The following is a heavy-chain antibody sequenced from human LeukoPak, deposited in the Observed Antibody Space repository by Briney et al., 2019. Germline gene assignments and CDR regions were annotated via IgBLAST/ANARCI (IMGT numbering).Heavy chain of an antibody. J-gene: IGHJ6*02. CDR2: INTNTGNP. V-gene: IGHV7-4-1*02. CDR3: ARGAYSSGWYGYYCYGMDV. CDR1: GYTFTSYA. D-gene: IGHD6-19*01. Sequence: ASVKVSCKASGYTFTSYAMNWVRQAPGQGLEWMGWINTNTGNPTYAQGFTGRFVFSLDTSVSTAYLQISSLKAEDTAVYYCARGAYSSGWYGYYCYGMDVWGQGTTVTVSS.